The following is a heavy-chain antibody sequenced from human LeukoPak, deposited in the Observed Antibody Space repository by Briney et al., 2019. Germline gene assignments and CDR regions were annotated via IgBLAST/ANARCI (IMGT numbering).Heavy chain of an antibody. Sequence: GGSLRLSCAASGFTFSNAWMNWVRQAPGKGLEWVGRIKSKTDGGTTDYAAPVKGRFTISRDDSKSTLYLQMNSLKTEDTAVYYCTTEYLVTTDYYFDYWGQGTLVTVSS. CDR1: GFTFSNAW. J-gene: IGHJ4*02. D-gene: IGHD4-17*01. V-gene: IGHV3-15*07. CDR3: TTEYLVTTDYYFDY. CDR2: IKSKTDGGTT.